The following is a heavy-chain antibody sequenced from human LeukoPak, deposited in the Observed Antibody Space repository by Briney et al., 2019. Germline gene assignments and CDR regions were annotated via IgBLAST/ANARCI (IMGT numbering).Heavy chain of an antibody. Sequence: PGGSLRLSCAASGFTFSTHAMAWVRQAPGKGLEWVSSISGSNGDTFYADSVRGRFTISRDNSKNTLYLQMNSLRAEDTAVYHCVKATTTWLIRGEGFAYWGQGTLVTVSS. V-gene: IGHV3-23*01. CDR1: GFTFSTHA. CDR2: ISGSNGDT. J-gene: IGHJ4*02. CDR3: VKATTTWLIRGEGFAY. D-gene: IGHD1-26*01.